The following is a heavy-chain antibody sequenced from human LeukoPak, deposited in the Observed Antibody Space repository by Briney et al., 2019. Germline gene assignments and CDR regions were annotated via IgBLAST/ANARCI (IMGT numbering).Heavy chain of an antibody. V-gene: IGHV3-30*02. CDR1: GFTFSTYG. CDR3: ARYPGYCSSTSCYVFYYMDV. Sequence: PGGSLRLSCAASGFTFSTYGMHWVRQAPGKGLEWVAFIWYDGSNEYYADSVKGRFTISRDNSKNTLYLQMNSLRAEDTAVYYCARYPGYCSSTSCYVFYYMDVWGKGTTVTVSS. CDR2: IWYDGSNE. D-gene: IGHD2-2*01. J-gene: IGHJ6*03.